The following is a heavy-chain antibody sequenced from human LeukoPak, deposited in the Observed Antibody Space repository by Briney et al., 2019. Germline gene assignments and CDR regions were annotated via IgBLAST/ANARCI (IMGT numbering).Heavy chain of an antibody. CDR2: IYSGGST. D-gene: IGHD1-20*01. Sequence: GGSLRLSCAASGFTVSSNYMNWVRQAPGRGLEWVSIIYSGGSTYYADSVKGRFTISTDNSKNTLYLQMNSLRAADTAVYYCARDPVPYNWGSYSFDSWGQGTLVSVSS. V-gene: IGHV3-66*01. CDR1: GFTVSSNY. CDR3: ARDPVPYNWGSYSFDS. J-gene: IGHJ4*02.